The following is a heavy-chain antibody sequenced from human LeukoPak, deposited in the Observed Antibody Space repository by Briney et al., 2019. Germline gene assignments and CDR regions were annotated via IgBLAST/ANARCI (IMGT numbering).Heavy chain of an antibody. Sequence: GGSLRLSCVGSGFTFSYYWMSWVRQAPGKGLEWVANIKQDGSEEDYVDALKGRFTISRDNAKNSLYLQMNSLRAEDTAVYYCARWLELMRNFDWWGQGTLVTVSS. CDR1: GFTFSYYW. CDR3: ARWLELMRNFDW. V-gene: IGHV3-7*01. J-gene: IGHJ4*02. CDR2: IKQDGSEE. D-gene: IGHD5-24*01.